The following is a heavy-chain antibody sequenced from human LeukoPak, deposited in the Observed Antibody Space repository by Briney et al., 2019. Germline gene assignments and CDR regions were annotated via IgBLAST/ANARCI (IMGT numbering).Heavy chain of an antibody. D-gene: IGHD1-26*01. CDR1: GFTFSGHW. CDR3: VAWGNSGNS. V-gene: IGHV3-7*01. Sequence: GGSLRLSCAASGFTFSGHWMSWVRQAPAKGLEWVAHMNGDGSQIYYMDFVRGRFTISRDNAKNSLYLQMNGLRAEDTAVYYCVAWGNSGNSWGQGTMVIVSS. CDR2: MNGDGSQI. J-gene: IGHJ3*01.